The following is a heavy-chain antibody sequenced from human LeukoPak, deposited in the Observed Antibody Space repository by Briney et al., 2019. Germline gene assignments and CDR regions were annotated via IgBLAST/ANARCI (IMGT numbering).Heavy chain of an antibody. CDR3: ARSLPYDNRNPHIDH. Sequence: ASVKVSCKASGYTLTGYYLHWVRQAPGQGFEWMGWINPSDGGTNYAPKFQGRVTMTRDTSISTAFMDLSRLTSDDTAVYYCARSLPYDNRNPHIDHWGQGTLITVSS. J-gene: IGHJ4*02. D-gene: IGHD3-22*01. CDR2: INPSDGGT. V-gene: IGHV1-2*02. CDR1: GYTLTGYY.